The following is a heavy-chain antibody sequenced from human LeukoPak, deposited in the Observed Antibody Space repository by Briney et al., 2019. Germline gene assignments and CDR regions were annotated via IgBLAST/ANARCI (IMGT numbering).Heavy chain of an antibody. CDR1: GFTFSSYG. J-gene: IGHJ4*02. Sequence: PGRSLRLSCAASGFTFSSYGMHRVRQAPGKGLEWVAVIWYDESNKYYADSVKGRFTISRDNSKNTLYLQMNSLRAEDTAVYYCAVAGSTLPPFDYWGQGTLVTVSS. V-gene: IGHV3-33*01. CDR3: AVAGSTLPPFDY. CDR2: IWYDESNK. D-gene: IGHD6-13*01.